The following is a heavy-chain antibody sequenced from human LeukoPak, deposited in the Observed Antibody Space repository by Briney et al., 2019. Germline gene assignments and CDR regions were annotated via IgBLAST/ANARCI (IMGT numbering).Heavy chain of an antibody. CDR2: ISGSSGST. J-gene: IGHJ6*03. V-gene: IGHV3-23*01. Sequence: GGSLRLSCAASAFTFSSYDMSWVGQAPGPELKWFSAISGSSGSTSYADSVKGRFTISSDNSTANLYLPRNSRRAEDPAVYYCAKGGELGGDYFMDVGGEGTTVTVPS. CDR1: AFTFSSYD. CDR3: AKGGELGGDYFMDV. D-gene: IGHD3-10*01.